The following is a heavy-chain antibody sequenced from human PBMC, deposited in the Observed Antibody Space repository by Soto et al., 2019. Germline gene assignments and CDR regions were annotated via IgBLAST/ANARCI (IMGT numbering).Heavy chain of an antibody. CDR2: IIPMLAIA. J-gene: IGHJ4*02. CDR1: GGTFSSYT. CDR3: ARDSGYCSGGSCQIEGPIDF. Sequence: QDQLVQSGAEVKKPGSSVKVSCKASGGTFSSYTISWVRQAPGQGLEWMGRIIPMLAIATYAEKFQGRATITADKSTSTAYRELSSYKSEDTALYYCARDSGYCSGGSCQIEGPIDFWGQGTLVTVSS. D-gene: IGHD2-15*01. V-gene: IGHV1-69*08.